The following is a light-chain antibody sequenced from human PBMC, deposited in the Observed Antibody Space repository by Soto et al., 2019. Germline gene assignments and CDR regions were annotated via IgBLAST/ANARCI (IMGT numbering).Light chain of an antibody. J-gene: IGKJ1*01. Sequence: DIHMTQSPPSLSSSVGDRGTITFLASQSISSYLNWYQQKPGKAPKLLIYAASSLQSGVPSRFSGSGSGTDFTLTISSLQPDDFATYYCQHYNSYSEAFGQGTKVDI. CDR2: AAS. CDR1: QSISSY. CDR3: QHYNSYSEA. V-gene: IGKV1-39*01.